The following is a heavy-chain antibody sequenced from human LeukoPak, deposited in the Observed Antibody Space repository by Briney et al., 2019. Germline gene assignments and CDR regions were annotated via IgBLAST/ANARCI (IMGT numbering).Heavy chain of an antibody. V-gene: IGHV1-69*01. J-gene: IGHJ4*02. CDR2: IIPMFGIT. CDR1: GGIFSSYA. D-gene: IGHD3-22*01. Sequence: SVKVSCKASGGIFSSYAFSWVRQVPGQGLEWMGGIIPMFGITNYAQKFQGRVTITADESTRTAYMELSSLRSEDTAVYYCARARHYYDSSGYPNFDYWGQGTLVTVSS. CDR3: ARARHYYDSSGYPNFDY.